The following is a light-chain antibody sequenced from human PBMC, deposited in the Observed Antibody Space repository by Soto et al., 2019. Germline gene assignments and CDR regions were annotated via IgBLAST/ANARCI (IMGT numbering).Light chain of an antibody. CDR2: AAS. J-gene: IGKJ1*01. Sequence: DMEMTQSPSSLSASVGDRVTITCRASQGISNYLAWSQQKPGGVPKLLIYAASTLRSGVPSRFSGGGSGTGTDFTLTISSLQPEDVETYYCQRYYNAPGTFGQGTKVEIK. CDR3: QRYYNAPGT. V-gene: IGKV1-27*01. CDR1: QGISNY.